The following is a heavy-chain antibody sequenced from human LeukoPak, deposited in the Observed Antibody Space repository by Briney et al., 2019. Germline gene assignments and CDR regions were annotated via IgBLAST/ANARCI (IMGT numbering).Heavy chain of an antibody. CDR3: ARDVGSTTNWFDP. D-gene: IGHD1-1*01. J-gene: IGHJ5*02. V-gene: IGHV3-66*01. CDR2: IYSGGST. Sequence: GGSLRLSCAASGFTVSSNYMSWVRQAPGKGLEWVSVIYSGGSTYYADSVKGRFTISRDNSKNTLYLQMNRLRVDDTAVYYCARDVGSTTNWFDPWGQGTLVTVSS. CDR1: GFTVSSNY.